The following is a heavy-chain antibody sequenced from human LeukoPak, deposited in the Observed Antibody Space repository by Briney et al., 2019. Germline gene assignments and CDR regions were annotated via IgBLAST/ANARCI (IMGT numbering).Heavy chain of an antibody. J-gene: IGHJ6*04. V-gene: IGHV4-59*01. CDR1: GGSISSYY. CDR2: IYYSGST. CDR3: ARGFRWYYGSGSYSNYYYGMDV. D-gene: IGHD3-10*01. Sequence: SETLSLTCTVSGGSISSYYWSWIRQPPGKGLEWIGYIYYSGSTNYNPSLKSRVTISVDTSKDQFSLKLSSVTAADMAVYYCARGFRWYYGSGSYSNYYYGMDVWGKGTTVTVSS.